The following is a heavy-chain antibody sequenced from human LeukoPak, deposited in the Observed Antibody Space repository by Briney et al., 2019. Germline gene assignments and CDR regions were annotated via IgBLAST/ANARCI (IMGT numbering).Heavy chain of an antibody. J-gene: IGHJ4*02. CDR1: GGSVTSGNYY. Sequence: SQTLSLTCTVSGGSVTSGNYYWNWIRQPAGKGLEWIGRIYTNGGASYNPSLKSRVTISVDTSKNQFSLKLSSVTAANTAVYYCAKEWELRLWGQGTLVTVSS. CDR2: IYTNGGA. V-gene: IGHV4-61*02. D-gene: IGHD1-26*01. CDR3: AKEWELRL.